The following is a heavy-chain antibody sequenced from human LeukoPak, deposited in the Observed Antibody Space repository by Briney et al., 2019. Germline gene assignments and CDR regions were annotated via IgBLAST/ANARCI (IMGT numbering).Heavy chain of an antibody. CDR3: ARDRQLWSPFDAFDI. D-gene: IGHD5-18*01. CDR2: IIPILGIA. J-gene: IGHJ3*02. CDR1: GGTFSSYA. V-gene: IGHV1-69*04. Sequence: SVKVSCKASGGTFSSYAISWVRQAPGQGLEWMGRIIPILGIANYAQKFQGRVTMTRDTSISTAYMELSRLRSDDTAVYYCARDRQLWSPFDAFDIWGQGTMVTVSS.